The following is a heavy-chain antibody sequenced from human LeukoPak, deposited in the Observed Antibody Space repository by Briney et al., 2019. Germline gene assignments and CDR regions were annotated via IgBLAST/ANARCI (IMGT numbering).Heavy chain of an antibody. CDR1: GGSFSGYY. D-gene: IGHD3-16*02. V-gene: IGHV4-34*01. J-gene: IGHJ4*02. CDR2: VNHSGST. Sequence: SETLSLTCAVYGGSFSGYYWSWIRQPPGKGLEWIGEVNHSGSTTYNPSLKSRVTISVDTSKNQFSLKLSSVTAADTAVYYCARGPGDDYVWGSYRRKLYFDYWGQGSLVTVSS. CDR3: ARGPGDDYVWGSYRRKLYFDY.